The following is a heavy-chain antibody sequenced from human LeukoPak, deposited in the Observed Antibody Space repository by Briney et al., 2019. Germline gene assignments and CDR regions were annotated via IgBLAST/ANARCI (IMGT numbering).Heavy chain of an antibody. V-gene: IGHV3-21*01. CDR2: ISSSSSYI. J-gene: IGHJ4*02. D-gene: IGHD2-2*01. CDR1: GFTFSSYS. Sequence: GGSLRLSCAASGFTFSSYSMNWVRQAPGKRLEWVSSISSSSSYIYYADSVKGRFTISRDNAKNSLYLQMNSLRAEDTAVYYCARAQPAAIEGPGFDYWGQGTLVTVSS. CDR3: ARAQPAAIEGPGFDY.